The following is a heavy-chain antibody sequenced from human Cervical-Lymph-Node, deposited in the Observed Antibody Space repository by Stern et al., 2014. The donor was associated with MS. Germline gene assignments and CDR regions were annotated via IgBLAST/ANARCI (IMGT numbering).Heavy chain of an antibody. CDR3: ARDTITMVRGGYYFDY. J-gene: IGHJ4*02. D-gene: IGHD3-10*01. Sequence: EVPLVESGGGLVKPGGSLRLSFAASGFTFSTYSMNWVRQAPGQGLEWVSSISSSSGYIYYADSVRGRFTISRDNAKNSLYLQMNSLRAEDTAVYYCARDTITMVRGGYYFDYWGQGTLVTVSS. CDR1: GFTFSTYS. V-gene: IGHV3-21*01. CDR2: ISSSSGYI.